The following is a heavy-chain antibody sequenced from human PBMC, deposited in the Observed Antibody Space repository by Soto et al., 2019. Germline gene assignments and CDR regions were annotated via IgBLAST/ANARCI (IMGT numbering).Heavy chain of an antibody. D-gene: IGHD3-10*01. CDR2: ISGSGGST. CDR1: GFTFSSYA. V-gene: IGHV3-23*01. CDR3: RSITMVRGVPFFDY. J-gene: IGHJ4*02. Sequence: GGSLRLSCAASGFTFSSYAMSWVRQAPGKGLEWVSAISGSGGSTYYADSVKGRFTISRDNSKNTLYLQMNSLRAEDTAVYYCRSITMVRGVPFFDYWGQGTLVTVSS.